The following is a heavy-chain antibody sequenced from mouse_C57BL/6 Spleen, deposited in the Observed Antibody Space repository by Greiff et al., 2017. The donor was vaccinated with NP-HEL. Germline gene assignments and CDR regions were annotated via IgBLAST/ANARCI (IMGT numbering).Heavy chain of an antibody. V-gene: IGHV5-4*01. CDR3: ARDYYGSSYFDY. CDR1: GFTFSSYA. D-gene: IGHD1-1*01. Sequence: EVKLVESGGGLVKPGGSLKLSCAASGFTFSSYAMSWVRQTPEKRLEWVATISDGGSYTNYPDNVKGRFTISRDNAKNNLYLQMSHLKSEDTAMYYCARDYYGSSYFDYWGQGTTLTVSS. J-gene: IGHJ2*01. CDR2: ISDGGSYT.